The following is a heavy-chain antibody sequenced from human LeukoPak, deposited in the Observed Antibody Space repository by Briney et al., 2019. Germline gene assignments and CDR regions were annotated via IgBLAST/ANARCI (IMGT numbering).Heavy chain of an antibody. J-gene: IGHJ4*02. CDR3: ARHTSYGHFDY. Sequence: SETLSLTCTVSDGSISTYYWSWIRQPPGTELEWIGYIYYSGSTSYNPSLKSRATISVDTSKNQFSLKLSSVTAADTAVYYCARHTSYGHFDYWGQGTLVTVSS. D-gene: IGHD3-10*01. CDR1: DGSISTYY. CDR2: IYYSGST. V-gene: IGHV4-59*08.